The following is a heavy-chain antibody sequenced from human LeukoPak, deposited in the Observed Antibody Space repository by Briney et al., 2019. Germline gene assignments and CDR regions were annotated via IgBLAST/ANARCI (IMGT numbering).Heavy chain of an antibody. CDR2: ISAYNGNT. Sequence: ASVKVSCKASGYTFTSYGISWVRQAPGQGLEWMGWISAYNGNTNYAQKFQGRVTITADKSTSTAYMELSSLRSEDTAVYYCASRREGRYFDYWGQGTLVTVSS. CDR1: GYTFTSYG. V-gene: IGHV1-18*01. J-gene: IGHJ4*02. D-gene: IGHD5-24*01. CDR3: ASRREGRYFDY.